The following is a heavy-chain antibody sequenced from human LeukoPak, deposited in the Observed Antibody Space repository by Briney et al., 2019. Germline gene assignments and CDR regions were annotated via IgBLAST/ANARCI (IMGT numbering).Heavy chain of an antibody. Sequence: SETLSLTCAVYGGSFSGYYWSWIRQPPGKGLEWIGEINRSGSTNYNPSLKSRVTISVDTSKSQFSLKLSSVTAADTAVYYCARDKSNYDILTGYPTPRYYYYGMDVWGQGTTVTVSS. D-gene: IGHD3-9*01. CDR1: GGSFSGYY. V-gene: IGHV4-34*01. J-gene: IGHJ6*02. CDR3: ARDKSNYDILTGYPTPRYYYYGMDV. CDR2: INRSGST.